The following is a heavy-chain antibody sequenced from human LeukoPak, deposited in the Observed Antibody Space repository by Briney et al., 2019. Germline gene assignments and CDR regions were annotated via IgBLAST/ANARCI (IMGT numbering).Heavy chain of an antibody. CDR1: GFMFSSYW. CDR2: ISGSGGST. J-gene: IGHJ4*02. Sequence: GGSLRLSCAASGFMFSSYWMSWVRQAPGKGLEWVSAISGSGGSTYYADSVKGRFTISRDNSKNTLYLQMNSLRAEDPAVYYCAKVRGYSYGPTDYWGQGTLVTVSS. CDR3: AKVRGYSYGPTDY. D-gene: IGHD5-18*01. V-gene: IGHV3-23*01.